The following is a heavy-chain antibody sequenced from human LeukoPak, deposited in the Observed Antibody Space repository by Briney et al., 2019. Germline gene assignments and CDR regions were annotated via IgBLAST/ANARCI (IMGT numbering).Heavy chain of an antibody. V-gene: IGHV3-33*08. CDR1: GFIYSHYG. D-gene: IGHD4-11*01. Sequence: GRSLRLSCAASGFIYSHYGMHWVRQAPGKGLEWAAVIWSDGTNSFYAGSVKGRFTISRDNSQRTLFLQMNSLRVEDTAMYYCVRDAQRGFDYSNSLRYWGHGTLVTVSP. J-gene: IGHJ4*01. CDR3: VRDAQRGFDYSNSLRY. CDR2: IWSDGTNS.